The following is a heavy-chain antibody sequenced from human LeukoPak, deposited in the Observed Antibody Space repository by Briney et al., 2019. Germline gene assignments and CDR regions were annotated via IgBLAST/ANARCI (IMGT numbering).Heavy chain of an antibody. J-gene: IGHJ4*02. CDR2: ISGSGGST. Sequence: QSGGSLRLSCAASGFTFSSYAMSWVRQAPGKGLEWVSAISGSGGSTYYADSVKGRFTISRDNSKNTLYLQMNSLRAEDTAVYYCAKGGLERPPRYCSSTSCLPGGYDWGQGTLVTVSS. V-gene: IGHV3-23*01. CDR1: GFTFSSYA. CDR3: AKGGLERPPRYCSSTSCLPGGYD. D-gene: IGHD2-2*01.